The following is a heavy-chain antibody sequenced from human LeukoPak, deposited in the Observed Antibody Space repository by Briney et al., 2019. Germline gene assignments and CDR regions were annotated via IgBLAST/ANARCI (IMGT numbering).Heavy chain of an antibody. CDR1: GGTFSSYA. V-gene: IGHV1-69*06. J-gene: IGHJ4*02. D-gene: IGHD3-22*01. CDR3: ARASPGHYYDSSGLDY. Sequence: SEKVSCKASGGTFSSYAISWVRQAPGQGLEWMGGIIPIFGTANYAQKFQGRVTITADKSTSTAYMELSSLRSEDTAVYYCARASPGHYYDSSGLDYWGQGTLVTVSS. CDR2: IIPIFGTA.